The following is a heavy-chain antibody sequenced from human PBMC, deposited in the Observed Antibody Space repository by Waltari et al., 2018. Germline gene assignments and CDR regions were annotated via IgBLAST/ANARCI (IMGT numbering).Heavy chain of an antibody. V-gene: IGHV3-53*01. J-gene: IGHJ4*02. Sequence: EVQLVESGGGFIQSGGSLRLSCAASGFTVSSNYMRWVRQAPGKGLGWFSVIFRDGRTYDACSWKGRFTISRDNSKNTLYLQINSLRAEDTAVYYCARDSRGGLFFDYWGQGTLVTVSS. CDR1: GFTVSSNY. CDR3: ARDSRGGLFFDY. CDR2: IFRDGRT.